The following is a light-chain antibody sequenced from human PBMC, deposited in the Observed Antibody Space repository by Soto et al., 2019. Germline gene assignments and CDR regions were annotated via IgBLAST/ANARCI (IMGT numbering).Light chain of an antibody. CDR1: QVISNY. CDR2: GAS. J-gene: IGKJ5*01. V-gene: IGKV1-12*01. Sequence: DIQMTQSPSAMSASVGDRVTSTCRASQVISNYLAWFQQKPGRTPELLIHGASRLQSGVPARFSGSGSGTDFTPSINSLQPEDFATYYCQQAYSFPITFGQGTRLEIK. CDR3: QQAYSFPIT.